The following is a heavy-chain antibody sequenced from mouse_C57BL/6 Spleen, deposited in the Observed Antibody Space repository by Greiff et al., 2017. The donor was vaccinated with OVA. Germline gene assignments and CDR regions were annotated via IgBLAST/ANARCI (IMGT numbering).Heavy chain of an antibody. D-gene: IGHD1-1*01. V-gene: IGHV5-17*01. CDR2: ISSGSSTI. J-gene: IGHJ4*01. CDR1: GFTFSDYG. CDR3: AKPFVTTVVADYAMDY. Sequence: DVMLVESGGGLVKPGGSLKLSCAASGFTFSDYGMHWVRQAPEKGLEWVAYISSGSSTIYYAATVKGRFTISRDKAKDTLFLQMTSLRSEETAMYYCAKPFVTTVVADYAMDYWGQGTSVTVSS.